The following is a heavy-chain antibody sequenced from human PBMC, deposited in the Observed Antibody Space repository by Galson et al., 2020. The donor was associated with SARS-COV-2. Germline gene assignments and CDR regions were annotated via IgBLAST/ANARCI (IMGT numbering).Heavy chain of an antibody. Sequence: GGSLRLSCAASGFTFNKYGMSWVRQAPGKGLEWVGITSYDGNYQSYGDSVKGRFTISRDNSKNTLYLQMNSLRAEDTAVYYCAKDMGWLQLVGSSYQYHHTMDVWGQGTTVTVSS. V-gene: IGHV3-30*18. J-gene: IGHJ6*02. CDR2: TSYDGNYQ. CDR3: AKDMGWLQLVGSSYQYHHTMDV. CDR1: GFTFNKYG. D-gene: IGHD5-12*01.